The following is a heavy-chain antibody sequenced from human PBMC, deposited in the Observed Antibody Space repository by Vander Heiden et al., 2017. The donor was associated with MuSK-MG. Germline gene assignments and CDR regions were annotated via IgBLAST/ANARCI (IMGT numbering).Heavy chain of an antibody. J-gene: IGHJ4*02. D-gene: IGHD7-27*01. V-gene: IGHV1-46*01. CDR2: INSGGGST. CDR3: TRIHDVSYWGHFDD. Sequence: QVQLVQSGAEVKEPGASVTVSCKASGYSFSNYYIHWVRQVPGQGLEWMGIINSGGGSTSYAQKFQGRLSLTRDTSTTTVYMELTNLKSDDAAIDFCTRIHDVSYWGHFDDWGKGTLVTGSA. CDR1: GYSFSNYY.